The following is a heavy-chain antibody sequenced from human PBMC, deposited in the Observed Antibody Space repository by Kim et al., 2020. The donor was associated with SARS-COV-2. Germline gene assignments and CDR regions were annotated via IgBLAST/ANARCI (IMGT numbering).Heavy chain of an antibody. CDR3: ARGFSGYDWRDAFDI. V-gene: IGHV4-4*02. D-gene: IGHD5-12*01. J-gene: IGHJ3*02. CDR1: GGSISSSNW. Sequence: SETLSLTCAVSGGSISSSNWWSWVRQPPGKGLEWIGEIYHSGSTNYNPSLKSRVTISVDKSKNQFFLELNSVTAADTAMYYCARGFSGYDWRDAFDIWGQGTMVTVSS. CDR2: IYHSGST.